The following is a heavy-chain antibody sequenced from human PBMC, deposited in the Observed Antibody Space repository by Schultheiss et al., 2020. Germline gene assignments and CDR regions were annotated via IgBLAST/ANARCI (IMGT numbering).Heavy chain of an antibody. CDR1: GYTFTSYG. CDR2: ISAYNGNT. V-gene: IGHV1-18*01. Sequence: ASVKVSCKASGYTFTSYGISWVRQAPGQGLEWMGWISAYNGNTNYAQKLQGRVTMTTDTSTSTAYMELRSLRSDDTAVYYCARESRYLGYCTGGVCLMDVWGQGTTVTVSS. J-gene: IGHJ6*02. D-gene: IGHD2-8*02. CDR3: ARESRYLGYCTGGVCLMDV.